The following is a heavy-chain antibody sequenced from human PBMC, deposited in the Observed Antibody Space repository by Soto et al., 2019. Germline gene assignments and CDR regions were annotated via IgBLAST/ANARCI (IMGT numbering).Heavy chain of an antibody. Sequence: QVQLVESGGGVVQPGRSLRLSCAASGFTFSSYGMHWVRQAPGKGLEWVAVISYDGSNKYYADSVKGRFTISRDNSKNTLYLQMNSLRAEDTAVYYCARQRGDYEDAFDIWGQGTMFTVSS. V-gene: IGHV3-30*03. J-gene: IGHJ3*02. CDR3: ARQRGDYEDAFDI. D-gene: IGHD4-17*01. CDR1: GFTFSSYG. CDR2: ISYDGSNK.